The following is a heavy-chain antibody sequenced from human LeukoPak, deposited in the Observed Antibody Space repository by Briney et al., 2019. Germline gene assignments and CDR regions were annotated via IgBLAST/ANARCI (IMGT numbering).Heavy chain of an antibody. J-gene: IGHJ6*02. V-gene: IGHV1-3*01. CDR2: INAGNGNT. CDR3: ARDLEQQLAIYYYYGMDV. D-gene: IGHD6-13*01. CDR1: GYTFTSYA. Sequence: ASVKVSCKASGYTFTSYAMHWVRQAPGQRLEWMGWINAGNGNTKYSQKFQGRVTITRDTSASTAYMELSSLRSEDTAVYYCARDLEQQLAIYYYYGMDVWGQGTTVTVSS.